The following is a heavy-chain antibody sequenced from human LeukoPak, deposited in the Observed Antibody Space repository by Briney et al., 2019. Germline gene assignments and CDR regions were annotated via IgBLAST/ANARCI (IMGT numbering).Heavy chain of an antibody. J-gene: IGHJ4*02. V-gene: IGHV3-48*04. CDR1: GFTFSSYS. Sequence: SGGSLRLSCAASGFTFSSYSMNRVRQAPGKGLEWVSYISGSSSTIYYADSVKGRFTISRDNAKNSLYLQMNSLRAEDTAVYYCARDLVLTPLDYWGQGTLVTVSS. CDR3: ARDLVLTPLDY. CDR2: ISGSSSTI. D-gene: IGHD2-8*01.